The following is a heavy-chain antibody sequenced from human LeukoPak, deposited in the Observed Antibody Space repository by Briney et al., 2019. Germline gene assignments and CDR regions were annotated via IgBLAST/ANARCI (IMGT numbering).Heavy chain of an antibody. CDR3: ARLGGSSSAWGYYYYYYYMDV. Sequence: SETLSLTCTVSGYSVSSGRYWGWIRQPPGKGLEWIGYIYTSGSTNYNPSLKSRVTISVDTSKNQFSLKLSSVTAADTAVYYCARLGGSSSAWGYYYYYYYMDVWGKGTTVTVSS. D-gene: IGHD6-6*01. CDR1: GYSVSSGRY. CDR2: IYTSGST. V-gene: IGHV4-38-2*02. J-gene: IGHJ6*03.